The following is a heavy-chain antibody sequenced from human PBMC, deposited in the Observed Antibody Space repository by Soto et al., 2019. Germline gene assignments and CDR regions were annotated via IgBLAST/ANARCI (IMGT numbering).Heavy chain of an antibody. CDR1: GGSFSGYY. CDR2: INHSGST. V-gene: IGHV4-34*01. Sequence: SETLSLTCAVYGGSFSGYYWSWIRQPPGKGLEWIGEINHSGSTNYNPSLKSRVTISVDTSKNQFSLKLSSVTAADTAVYYCARGVVGYDMEYQSEVHPTGRRNWFDPWGQGTLVTVS. CDR3: ARGVVGYDMEYQSEVHPTGRRNWFDP. D-gene: IGHD3-9*01. J-gene: IGHJ5*02.